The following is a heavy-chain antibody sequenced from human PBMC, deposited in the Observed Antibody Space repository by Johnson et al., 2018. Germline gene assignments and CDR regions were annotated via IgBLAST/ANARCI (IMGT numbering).Heavy chain of an antibody. D-gene: IGHD2-21*01. J-gene: IGHJ3*02. V-gene: IGHV3-30-3*01. CDR2: ISYDGNHK. CDR1: GFSFSTYT. CDR3: ARSWPRGFLWLGAFDI. Sequence: VQLVQSGGGVVQPGRSLRVSCAASGFSFSTYTMHWVRQAPGKGLEWVAIISYDGNHKFYADSVKGRFTISRDNSKNTLYLQMNSLSTDDTAGYYCARSWPRGFLWLGAFDIWGQGTIVTVSS.